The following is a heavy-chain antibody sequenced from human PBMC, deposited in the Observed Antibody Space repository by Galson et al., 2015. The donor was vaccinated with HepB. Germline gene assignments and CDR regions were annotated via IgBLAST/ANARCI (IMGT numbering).Heavy chain of an antibody. D-gene: IGHD2-21*01. CDR3: AKDAYCGGDCYQLPYWYFDL. Sequence: SVKVSCKASGGTFSSYAISWVRQAPGQGLEWMGGIIPIFGTANYAQKFQGRVTITADKSTSTAYMELSSLRSEDTALYYCAKDAYCGGDCYQLPYWYFDLWGRGTLVTVSS. CDR2: IIPIFGTA. J-gene: IGHJ2*01. V-gene: IGHV1-69*06. CDR1: GGTFSSYA.